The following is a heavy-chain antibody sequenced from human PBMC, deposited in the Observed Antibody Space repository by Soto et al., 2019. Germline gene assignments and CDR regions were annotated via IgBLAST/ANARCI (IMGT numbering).Heavy chain of an antibody. CDR2: INHSGST. CDR3: ARLRATGYYYYGMDV. V-gene: IGHV4-34*01. J-gene: IGHJ6*02. CDR1: GFTFSSYA. D-gene: IGHD1-26*01. Sequence: LSCAASGFTFSSYAMSWVRQAPGKGLEWIGEINHSGSTNYNPSLKSRVTISVDTSKNQFSLKLSSVTAADTAVYYCARLRATGYYYYGMDVWGQGTTVTVSS.